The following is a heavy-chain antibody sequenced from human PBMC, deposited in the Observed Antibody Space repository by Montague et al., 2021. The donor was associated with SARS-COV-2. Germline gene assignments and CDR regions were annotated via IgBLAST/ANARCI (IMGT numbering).Heavy chain of an antibody. CDR3: ARVLDYYGSGSYPLYYYYGMDV. CDR1: GFTFSSYA. J-gene: IGHJ6*02. V-gene: IGHV3-30*04. D-gene: IGHD3-10*01. Sequence: SLRLSCAASGFTFSSYAMHWVRQAPGKGLEWVAVISYDGSNKDYADSVKGRFTISRDNSKNTLYLQMNSLRAEDTAVYYCARVLDYYGSGSYPLYYYYGMDVWGQGTTVTVSS. CDR2: ISYDGSNK.